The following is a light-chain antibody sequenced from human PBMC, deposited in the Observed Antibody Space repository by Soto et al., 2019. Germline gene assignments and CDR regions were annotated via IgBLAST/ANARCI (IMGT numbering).Light chain of an antibody. CDR2: GAS. Sequence: IPLTQSPSSLSASVGDRVTITCRASQGISSYLAWYQQKPGKAPKLLIYGASTLEGGVPFRFSGSGSGTDFTLTISSLQPEDFATYYCQQLNTYPITFDQGTRLEIK. J-gene: IGKJ5*01. CDR3: QQLNTYPIT. CDR1: QGISSY. V-gene: IGKV1-9*01.